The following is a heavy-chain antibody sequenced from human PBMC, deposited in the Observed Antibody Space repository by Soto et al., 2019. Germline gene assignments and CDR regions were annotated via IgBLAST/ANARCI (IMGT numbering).Heavy chain of an antibody. J-gene: IGHJ5*02. V-gene: IGHV3-30-3*01. CDR3: ARDGERGSSYGYWFDP. D-gene: IGHD5-18*01. CDR1: GFTFSTYS. CDR2: ISYDGNNK. Sequence: QVQLVESGGGVVQPGRSLRLSCAASGFTFSTYSMHWVRQAPGKGLEWVALISYDGNNKYYADSVKGRFTISRDNSKNTLYLQMNSLRAEDTAVFHCARDGERGSSYGYWFDPWGQGTLVTVSS.